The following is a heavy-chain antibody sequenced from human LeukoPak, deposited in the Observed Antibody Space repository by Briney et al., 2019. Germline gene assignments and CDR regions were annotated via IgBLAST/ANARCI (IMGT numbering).Heavy chain of an antibody. V-gene: IGHV5-51*01. J-gene: IGHJ3*02. Sequence: GESLKISCKGSGYSFSTYWIAWVRQMPGKGLELMGIIYPGDSDTRYSPSFQGQVTISADRSINTAYLNWSSLKASDTAMYYCARLQGVVTPSTFDIWGRGTMVTVSP. D-gene: IGHD4-23*01. CDR1: GYSFSTYW. CDR3: ARLQGVVTPSTFDI. CDR2: IYPGDSDT.